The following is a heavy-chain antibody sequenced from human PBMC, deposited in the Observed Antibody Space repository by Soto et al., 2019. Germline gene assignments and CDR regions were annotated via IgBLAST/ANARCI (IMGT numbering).Heavy chain of an antibody. CDR1: GGSISSSSYY. Sequence: PSETLSLTCTVSGGSISSSSYYWGWIRQPPGKGLEWIGSIYYSGSTYYNPSLKSRVTISVDTSKNQFSLKLSSVTAADTAVYYCARQSRYCSGGSCYWGEDYYGMDVWGQGTTVTVSS. V-gene: IGHV4-39*01. CDR3: ARQSRYCSGGSCYWGEDYYGMDV. CDR2: IYYSGST. J-gene: IGHJ6*02. D-gene: IGHD2-15*01.